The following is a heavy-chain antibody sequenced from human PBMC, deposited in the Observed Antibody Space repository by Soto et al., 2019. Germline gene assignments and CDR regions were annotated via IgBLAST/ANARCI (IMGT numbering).Heavy chain of an antibody. V-gene: IGHV1-2*02. CDR1: GYTFTGYY. CDR3: ATIFGVVIRNWFDP. Sequence: AASVKVSCKASGYTFTGYYMHWVRQAPGQGLEWMGWINPNSGGTNYAQKFQGRVTMTRDTSISTAYMELSRLRSDDTAVYHCATIFGVVIRNWFDPWGQGTLVTAPQ. D-gene: IGHD3-3*01. J-gene: IGHJ5*02. CDR2: INPNSGGT.